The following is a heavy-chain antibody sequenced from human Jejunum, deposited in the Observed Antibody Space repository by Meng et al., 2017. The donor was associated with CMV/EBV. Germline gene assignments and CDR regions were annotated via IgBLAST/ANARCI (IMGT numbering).Heavy chain of an antibody. J-gene: IGHJ2*01. Sequence: SCKSSGYTVTSYAMHWVRQAPGQSLEWMGWINTANDNTKYSQKFQGRVTFTRDRAATTSYMELGSLRSEDTAVYYCARKASGSWYFDFWGRGTLVTVSS. D-gene: IGHD1-26*01. CDR3: ARKASGSWYFDF. CDR2: INTANDNT. V-gene: IGHV1-3*04. CDR1: GYTVTSYA.